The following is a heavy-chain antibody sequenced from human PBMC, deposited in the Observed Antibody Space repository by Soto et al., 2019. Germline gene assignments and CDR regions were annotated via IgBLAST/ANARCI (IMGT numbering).Heavy chain of an antibody. CDR1: GYTFTSYY. D-gene: IGHD3-10*01. Sequence: ASVKVSCKASGYTFTSYYMHWVRQAPGQGLEWMGIINPSGGSTSYAQKFQGRVTMTRDTSTSTVYMELSSLRSEDTAVYYCARDRARRITMVRGVIRNNWFDPRGQGTLVTVSS. CDR3: ARDRARRITMVRGVIRNNWFDP. V-gene: IGHV1-46*01. J-gene: IGHJ5*02. CDR2: INPSGGST.